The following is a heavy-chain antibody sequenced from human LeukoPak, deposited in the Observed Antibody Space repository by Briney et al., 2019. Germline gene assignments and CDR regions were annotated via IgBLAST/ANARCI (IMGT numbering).Heavy chain of an antibody. CDR3: ATLARYNWNYDYYYYYMDV. D-gene: IGHD1-7*01. CDR2: IYTSGST. CDR1: GGSISRGSYY. V-gene: IGHV4-61*02. Sequence: SETLSLTCTVSGGSISRGSYYWSWIRQPAGKGLEWIGRIYTSGSTNYNPSLKSRVTISVDTSKNQFSLKLSSVTAADTAVYYCATLARYNWNYDYYYYYMDVWGKGTTVTVSS. J-gene: IGHJ6*03.